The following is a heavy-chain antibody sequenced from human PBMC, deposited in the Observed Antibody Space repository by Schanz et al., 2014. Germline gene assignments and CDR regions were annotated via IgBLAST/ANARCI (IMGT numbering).Heavy chain of an antibody. Sequence: VQLLESGGGLVQPGGSLRLSCAASGFTFSDYFMTWIRQAPGKGLEWLSYISSSGTSTYYADSVKGRFTISRDNAKNSLFLQMNSLSAEDTAVYYCAKVAPAATYLDSWGLGTLVTVSS. CDR2: ISSSGTST. V-gene: IGHV3-11*01. CDR1: GFTFSDYF. J-gene: IGHJ4*02. D-gene: IGHD2-2*01. CDR3: AKVAPAATYLDS.